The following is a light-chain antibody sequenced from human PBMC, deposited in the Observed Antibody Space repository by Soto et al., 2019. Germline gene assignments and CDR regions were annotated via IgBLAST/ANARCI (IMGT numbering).Light chain of an antibody. J-gene: IGKJ5*01. CDR1: QSISSY. CDR3: QQYDILPIT. Sequence: DFQMTQSPSSLAASVCRRVPITCRASQSISSYLNWYQQKPGKAPNLLIYDASNLEIGVPSRFSGSGSGTHFTFTISSLQTDDIGTYYCQQYDILPITFGRGTRLEIK. CDR2: DAS. V-gene: IGKV1-33*01.